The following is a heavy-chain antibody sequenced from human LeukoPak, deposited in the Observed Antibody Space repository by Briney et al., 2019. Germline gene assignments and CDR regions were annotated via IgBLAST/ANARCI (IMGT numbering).Heavy chain of an antibody. Sequence: GESLKISCKGSGYTFPYYWVAWVRQMPGKGLEWMGIIYPGDSDTRYSPSFQGQVTISADKSTSTAYLQWTSLKASDTAMYYCARPLVGTGYSSSWYFDSWGQGTLVTVSS. CDR2: IYPGDSDT. CDR3: ARPLVGTGYSSSWYFDS. CDR1: GYTFPYYW. V-gene: IGHV5-51*01. D-gene: IGHD6-13*01. J-gene: IGHJ4*02.